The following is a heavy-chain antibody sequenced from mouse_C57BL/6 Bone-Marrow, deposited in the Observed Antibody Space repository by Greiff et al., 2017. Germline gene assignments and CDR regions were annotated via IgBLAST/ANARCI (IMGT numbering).Heavy chain of an antibody. J-gene: IGHJ2*01. Sequence: EVKLVESGGGLVKPGGSLKLSCAASGFTFSDYGMHWVRQAPEKGLEWVAYISSGSSTIYYADTVKGRFTISRDNAKNTLFLQMTSLRSEDTAMYYRAYGSPLYFDYWGQGTTLTVSS. V-gene: IGHV5-17*01. CDR2: ISSGSSTI. CDR1: GFTFSDYG. CDR3: AYGSPLYFDY. D-gene: IGHD1-1*01.